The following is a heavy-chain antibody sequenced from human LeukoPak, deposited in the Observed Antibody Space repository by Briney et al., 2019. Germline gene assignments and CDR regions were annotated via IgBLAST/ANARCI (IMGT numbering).Heavy chain of an antibody. J-gene: IGHJ6*03. Sequence: GGSLRLSCAASGFTFSSYEMNWVRQAPGKGLEWVSYISSSGSTIYYADSVKGRFTISRDNAKNSLYLQMNSLRSDDTAVYYCARDPYSGAYGDSYYYYMDVWGKGTTVTISS. CDR2: ISSSGSTI. D-gene: IGHD1-26*01. CDR1: GFTFSSYE. V-gene: IGHV3-48*03. CDR3: ARDPYSGAYGDSYYYYMDV.